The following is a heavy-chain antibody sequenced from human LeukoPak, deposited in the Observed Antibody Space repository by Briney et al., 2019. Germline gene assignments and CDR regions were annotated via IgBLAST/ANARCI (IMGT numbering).Heavy chain of an antibody. CDR3: AREKIVVVPAAMVGWFDP. CDR2: IIPICGTA. CDR1: GGTFSSYA. J-gene: IGHJ5*02. Sequence: SVKVSCKASGGTFSSYAISWVRQAPGQGLEWMGGIIPICGTANYAQKFQGRVTITADESTSTAYMELSSLRSEDTAVYYCAREKIVVVPAAMVGWFDPWGQGTLVTVSS. V-gene: IGHV1-69*13. D-gene: IGHD2-2*01.